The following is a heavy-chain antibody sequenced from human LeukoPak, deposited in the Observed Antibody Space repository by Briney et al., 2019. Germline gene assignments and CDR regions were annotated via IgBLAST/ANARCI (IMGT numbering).Heavy chain of an antibody. D-gene: IGHD3-22*01. J-gene: IGHJ6*02. CDR3: ARGDDSSGPLAMVYGMDV. V-gene: IGHV1-69*13. CDR1: GCTFSSYA. Sequence: GASVKVSCKASGCTFSSYAISWVRQAPGQGLEWMGGIIPNFGTANYAQKFQGRVTITADEPTSTAYMELSSLRSEDTAVYYCARGDDSSGPLAMVYGMDVWGQGTTVTVSS. CDR2: IIPNFGTA.